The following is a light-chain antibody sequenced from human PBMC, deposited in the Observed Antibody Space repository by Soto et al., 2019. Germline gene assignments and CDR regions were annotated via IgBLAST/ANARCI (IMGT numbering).Light chain of an antibody. Sequence: DIQMTQSPSTLSASVGDRVTISCRASQSVSSWLAWYQQKPGKAPKLLISKASSLESGVPSRFSGSGSETDFILTISSLQPEDFATYFCQQSYRAAWTFGQGTKVDIK. CDR2: KAS. CDR3: QQSYRAAWT. J-gene: IGKJ1*01. V-gene: IGKV1-5*03. CDR1: QSVSSW.